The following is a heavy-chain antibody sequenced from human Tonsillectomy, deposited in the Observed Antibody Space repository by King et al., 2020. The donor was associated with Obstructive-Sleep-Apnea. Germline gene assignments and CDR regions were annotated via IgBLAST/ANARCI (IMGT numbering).Heavy chain of an antibody. CDR3: ARDKVAARLGY. D-gene: IGHD6-6*01. Sequence: VQLVESGGGLVQPGGSLRLSCAASGFTFSSYWMHWVRQAPGTGLVWVSRINSDVSSTSYADSVKGRFTISRDNAKNTLYLQMNSLRAEDTAVYYCARDKVAARLGYWGQGTLVTVSS. CDR2: INSDVSST. V-gene: IGHV3-74*01. CDR1: GFTFSSYW. J-gene: IGHJ4*02.